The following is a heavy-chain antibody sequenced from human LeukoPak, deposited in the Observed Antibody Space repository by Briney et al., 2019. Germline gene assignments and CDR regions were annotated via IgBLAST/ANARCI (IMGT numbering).Heavy chain of an antibody. J-gene: IGHJ4*02. CDR2: IYSGDST. V-gene: IGHV3-66*01. CDR3: ARDKSRSLLDY. Sequence: GGSLRLSCAASGFTVSSNYMTWVRQAPGKGLEWVSVIYSGDSTYYADSVKGRFTISRDNSKNTLYLQMSSLRAEDTAVYYCARDKSRSLLDYWGQGTLVTVSS. D-gene: IGHD6-13*01. CDR1: GFTVSSNY.